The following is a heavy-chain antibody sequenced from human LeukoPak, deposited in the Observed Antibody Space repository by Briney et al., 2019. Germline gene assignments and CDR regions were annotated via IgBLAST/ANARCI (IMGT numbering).Heavy chain of an antibody. CDR3: GNYCTRTTCIPRGFDY. D-gene: IGHD2-2*01. CDR1: GYSFTSGHY. CDR2: IYHTGSA. Sequence: SETLSLTCSVSGYSFTSGHYWGWIRQPPGKGLEWIANIYHTGSAHYNPSLKSRVTISVDTSTNQFSLKLSSVTAADTAVYYFGNYCTRTTCIPRGFDYWGQGTLVTVSS. V-gene: IGHV4-38-2*01. J-gene: IGHJ4*02.